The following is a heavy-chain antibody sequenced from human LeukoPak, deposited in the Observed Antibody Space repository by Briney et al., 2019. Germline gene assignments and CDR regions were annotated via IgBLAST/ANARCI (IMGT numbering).Heavy chain of an antibody. V-gene: IGHV3-48*04. D-gene: IGHD3-10*01. CDR3: ARDRGYYYYYMDV. CDR1: GVTFSNYA. CDR2: ISSSSSTI. J-gene: IGHJ6*03. Sequence: HLGGSLRLSCTTSGVTFSNYAMSWVRQAPGKGLEWVSYISSSSSTIYYADSVKGRFTISRDNAKNSLYLQMNSLRAEDTAVYYCARDRGYYYYYMDVWGKGTTVTVSS.